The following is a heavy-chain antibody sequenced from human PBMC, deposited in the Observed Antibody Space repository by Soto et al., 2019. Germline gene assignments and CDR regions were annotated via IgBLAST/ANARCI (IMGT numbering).Heavy chain of an antibody. J-gene: IGHJ4*02. CDR2: ISFDGDKK. CDR1: GFTFSSYG. CDR3: AKDGVTTVITGEFGY. V-gene: IGHV3-30*18. D-gene: IGHD4-17*01. Sequence: QVQLVESGGGVAQPGRSLRLSCVASGFTFSSYGMHWVRQAPGKGLEWVAVISFDGDKKYYADSVKGRFTISRDNSKNTLYLQMNSLRGEDTAVYYCAKDGVTTVITGEFGYWGQGTLVTVSS.